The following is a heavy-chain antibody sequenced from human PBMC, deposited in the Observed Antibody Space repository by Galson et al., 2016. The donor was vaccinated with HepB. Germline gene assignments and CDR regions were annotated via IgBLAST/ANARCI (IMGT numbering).Heavy chain of an antibody. V-gene: IGHV4-59*01. CDR3: ARDQGTRYFDL. Sequence: SETLSLTCTVSGGSINIYYWSWIRQPPGKGLEWIGYIHSSGSTHYNPSLNSRVTISADTSKNQFSVKLSSVTAADTAVYYCARDQGTRYFDLWGRGSLVTVSS. CDR2: IHSSGST. J-gene: IGHJ2*01. D-gene: IGHD2-2*01. CDR1: GGSINIYY.